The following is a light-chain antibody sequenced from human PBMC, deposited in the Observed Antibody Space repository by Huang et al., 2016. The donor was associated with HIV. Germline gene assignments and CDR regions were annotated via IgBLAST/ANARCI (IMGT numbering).Light chain of an antibody. J-gene: IGKJ4*01. V-gene: IGKV3-20*01. CDR2: GAT. CDR3: QQYGNSPLT. Sequence: ETVLTQSPGILSLSPGERATLSCRASQRVSTDYLAWYQQKPGQAPRLLIHGATVRATGIPDRLSGSGSGTDFTLTINRLEPEDFALYYCQQYGNSPLTFGGGTEVEIK. CDR1: QRVSTDY.